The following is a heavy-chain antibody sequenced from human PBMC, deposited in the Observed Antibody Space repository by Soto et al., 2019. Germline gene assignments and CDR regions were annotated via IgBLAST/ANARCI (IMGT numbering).Heavy chain of an antibody. D-gene: IGHD7-27*01. CDR1: GGTFSSYA. CDR2: IIPIFGTA. J-gene: IGHJ6*02. Sequence: SVKVSCKASGGTFSSYAISWVRQAPGQGLEWMGGIIPIFGTANYAQKFQGRVTITADESTSTAYMELSSLRSEDTAVYYCARGSGLTSYYYYGMDVWGQGTTVTVSS. V-gene: IGHV1-69*13. CDR3: ARGSGLTSYYYYGMDV.